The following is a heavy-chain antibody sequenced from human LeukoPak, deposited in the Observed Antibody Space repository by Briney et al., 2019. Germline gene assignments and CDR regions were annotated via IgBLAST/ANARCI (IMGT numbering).Heavy chain of an antibody. V-gene: IGHV4-39*07. Sequence: ETLSLTCTVSGGSISTSNYYWGWIRQPPGKGLEWIGNIFYSGSTYYSPSLRSRVTISLDTSRNQFSLKLNSVTAADTAVYYCAKSNGYGLLDIWGQGTMVTVSS. D-gene: IGHD3-10*01. CDR2: IFYSGST. CDR1: GGSISTSNYY. J-gene: IGHJ3*02. CDR3: AKSNGYGLLDI.